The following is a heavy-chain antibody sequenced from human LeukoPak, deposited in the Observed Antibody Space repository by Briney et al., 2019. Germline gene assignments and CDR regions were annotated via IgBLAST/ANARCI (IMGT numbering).Heavy chain of an antibody. D-gene: IGHD5-24*01. Sequence: PGGSLRLSCTASGFTFSSYSMNWVRQAPGKGLEWVSYISSSGSTIYYADSVKGRFTISRDNAKNSLYLQMNSLRAEDTAVYYCARCSGRDGYNLGDWGQGTLVTVSS. CDR1: GFTFSSYS. V-gene: IGHV3-48*04. CDR2: ISSSGSTI. J-gene: IGHJ4*02. CDR3: ARCSGRDGYNLGD.